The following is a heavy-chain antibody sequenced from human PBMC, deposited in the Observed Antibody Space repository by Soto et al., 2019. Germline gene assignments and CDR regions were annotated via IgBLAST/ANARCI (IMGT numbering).Heavy chain of an antibody. V-gene: IGHV3-30-3*01. CDR3: ARDRLGWGGYYYYGMDV. J-gene: IGHJ6*02. D-gene: IGHD6-19*01. Sequence: GGSLRLSCAASGFTFSNYAMHWVRQAPGKGLEWVAVISYDGSNKYYADSVKGRFTISRDNSKNTLYLQMNSLRAEDTAVYYCARDRLGWGGYYYYGMDVWGQGTTVTVSS. CDR1: GFTFSNYA. CDR2: ISYDGSNK.